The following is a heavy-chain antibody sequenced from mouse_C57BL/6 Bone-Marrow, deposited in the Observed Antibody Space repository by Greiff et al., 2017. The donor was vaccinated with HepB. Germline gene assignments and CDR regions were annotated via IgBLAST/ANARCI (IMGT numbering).Heavy chain of an antibody. J-gene: IGHJ1*03. D-gene: IGHD2-4*01. V-gene: IGHV1-15*01. Sequence: QVQLQQSGAELVRPGASVTLSCKASGYTFTDYEMHWVKQTPVHGLEWIGAIDPETGGTAYNQKFKGKAILTADKSSSTAYMELRSLTSEDSAVYYCTRSASMITPWYFDVWGTGTTVTVSS. CDR3: TRSASMITPWYFDV. CDR1: GYTFTDYE. CDR2: IDPETGGT.